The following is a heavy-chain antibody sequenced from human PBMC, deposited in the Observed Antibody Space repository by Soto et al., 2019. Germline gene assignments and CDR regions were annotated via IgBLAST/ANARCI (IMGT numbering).Heavy chain of an antibody. V-gene: IGHV1-8*01. CDR1: GYTFTSYD. D-gene: IGHD4-17*01. J-gene: IGHJ6*02. Sequence: ASVKVSCKASGYTFTSYDINWVRQATGQGLEWMGWMNPNSGNTGYAQKFQGRVTITADESTNIVYMDVTSLRSEDTAVYYCARGDATKIVVTTYYAMDVWGQGTTVTVPS. CDR3: ARGDATKIVVTTYYAMDV. CDR2: MNPNSGNT.